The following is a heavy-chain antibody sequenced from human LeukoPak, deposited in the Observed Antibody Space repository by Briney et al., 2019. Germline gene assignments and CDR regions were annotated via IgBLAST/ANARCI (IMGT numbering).Heavy chain of an antibody. Sequence: GGSLRLSCAASGFTFSSYSMHWVRQAPGKELEYVSAISSDGGSTYYANSVKGRFTISRDNSKNTLYLQMGSLRPEDMAVYYCARSAQTGPHFDYWGQGTLVTVS. V-gene: IGHV3-64*01. D-gene: IGHD1-1*01. CDR2: ISSDGGST. J-gene: IGHJ4*02. CDR1: GFTFSSYS. CDR3: ARSAQTGPHFDY.